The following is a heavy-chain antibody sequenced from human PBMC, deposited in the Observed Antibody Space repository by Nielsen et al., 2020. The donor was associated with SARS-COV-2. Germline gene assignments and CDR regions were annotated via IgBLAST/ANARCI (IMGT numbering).Heavy chain of an antibody. D-gene: IGHD5-18*01. Sequence: ASVKVSCKASGYTFTSYTMNWVRQAPGQGLEWMGWINPNTGNPTYAQGFTGRFVFSLDISVSTAYLEISSLKAEDTAVYFCARERGNSYGYSYYYMDVWGKGTTVTVSS. CDR2: INPNTGNP. V-gene: IGHV7-4-1*02. CDR3: ARERGNSYGYSYYYMDV. CDR1: GYTFTSYT. J-gene: IGHJ6*03.